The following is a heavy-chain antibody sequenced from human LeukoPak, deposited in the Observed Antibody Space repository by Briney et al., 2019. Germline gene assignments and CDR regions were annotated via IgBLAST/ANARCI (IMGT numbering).Heavy chain of an antibody. CDR3: ARDQRGYYYYYMDV. D-gene: IGHD1-1*01. CDR2: INYSGST. V-gene: IGHV4-59*01. J-gene: IGHJ6*03. CDR1: GGSISSYY. Sequence: PSETLSLTCTVSGGSISSYYWSWIRQPPGKGLEWIGYINYSGSTNYNPSLKSRVTISVDASKNQFSLKLNSVTAADTAVYYCARDQRGYYYYYMDVWGKGTTVTVSS.